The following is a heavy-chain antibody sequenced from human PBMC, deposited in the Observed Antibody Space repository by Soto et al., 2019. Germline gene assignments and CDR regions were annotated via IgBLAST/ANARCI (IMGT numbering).Heavy chain of an antibody. Sequence: GALRLSCAASGFTFRSYSMNWVRQAPGKGLEWVSYISSSNRTINYADSVKGRFIISRDNAKNSLYLQMHSLRDEDTAVYYCAREGWPLLQTGMDVWGQGTTVTVSS. CDR1: GFTFRSYS. J-gene: IGHJ6*02. D-gene: IGHD2-15*01. CDR3: AREGWPLLQTGMDV. V-gene: IGHV3-48*02. CDR2: ISSSNRTI.